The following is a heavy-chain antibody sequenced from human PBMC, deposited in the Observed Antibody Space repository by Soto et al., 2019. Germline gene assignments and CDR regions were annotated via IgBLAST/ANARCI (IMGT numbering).Heavy chain of an antibody. CDR2: INHSGST. Sequence: SETLSLTCAVYGGSFSGYYWSWIRQPPGKGLEWIGEINHSGSTNYNPSLKSRVTISVDTSKNQFSLKLSSVTAADTAVYYCARDQGDCSGGSCYSDYWGQGTLVTVSS. CDR3: ARDQGDCSGGSCYSDY. D-gene: IGHD2-15*01. J-gene: IGHJ4*02. V-gene: IGHV4-34*01. CDR1: GGSFSGYY.